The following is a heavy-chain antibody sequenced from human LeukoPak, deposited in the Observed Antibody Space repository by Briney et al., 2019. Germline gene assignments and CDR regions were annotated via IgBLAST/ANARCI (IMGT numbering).Heavy chain of an antibody. CDR3: ARNAGSYFEFAP. J-gene: IGHJ5*02. D-gene: IGHD1-26*01. Sequence: ASVKVSCKASGYTFTSYGISWVRQAPGQGLEWMGWISGNSGKTHYAQKFQDRVTLTTDTSSTTAFMELRSLRSDDTAMYYCARNAGSYFEFAPWGQGTPVTVSS. CDR2: ISGNSGKT. V-gene: IGHV1-18*01. CDR1: GYTFTSYG.